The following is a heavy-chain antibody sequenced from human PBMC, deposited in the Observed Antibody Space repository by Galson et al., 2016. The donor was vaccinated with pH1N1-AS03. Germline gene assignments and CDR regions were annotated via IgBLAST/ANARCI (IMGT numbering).Heavy chain of an antibody. Sequence: CSVSGGSISGNFWTWIRQPAGEGLEWIGRMDSSGRKNYNSSLESRVTLSVDTSKNQFSLRLTSVTAADTAVYYCARESSGLGRGLDYWGQGTLVTVSS. CDR3: ARESSGLGRGLDY. J-gene: IGHJ4*02. CDR1: GGSISGNF. D-gene: IGHD3-10*01. V-gene: IGHV4-4*07. CDR2: MDSSGRK.